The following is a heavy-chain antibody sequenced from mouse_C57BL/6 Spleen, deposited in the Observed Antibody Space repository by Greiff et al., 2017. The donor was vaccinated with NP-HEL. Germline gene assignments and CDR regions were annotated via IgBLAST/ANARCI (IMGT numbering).Heavy chain of an antibody. J-gene: IGHJ2*01. D-gene: IGHD2-1*01. CDR2: INPSTGGT. CDR3: ARSTTHPLDY. CDR1: GYSFTGYY. V-gene: IGHV1-42*01. Sequence: VQLKQSGPELVKPGASVKISCKASGYSFTGYYMNWVKQSPEKSLEWIGEINPSTGGTTYNQKFKAKATLTVDKSSSTAYMQLKSLTSEDSAVYYCARSTTHPLDYWGQGTTLTVSS.